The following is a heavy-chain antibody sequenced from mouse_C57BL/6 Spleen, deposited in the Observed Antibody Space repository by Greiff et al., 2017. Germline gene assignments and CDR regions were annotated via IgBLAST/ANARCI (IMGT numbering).Heavy chain of an antibody. CDR1: GYTFTSYG. CDR2: IYPRSGNT. Sequence: VKVVESGAELARPGASVKLSCKASGYTFTSYGISWVKQRTGQGLEWIGEIYPRSGNTYYNEKFKGKATLTADKSSSTAYMELRSLTSEDSAVYFCASGGSSPGYFDYWGQGTTLTVSS. V-gene: IGHV1-81*01. J-gene: IGHJ2*01. CDR3: ASGGSSPGYFDY. D-gene: IGHD1-1*01.